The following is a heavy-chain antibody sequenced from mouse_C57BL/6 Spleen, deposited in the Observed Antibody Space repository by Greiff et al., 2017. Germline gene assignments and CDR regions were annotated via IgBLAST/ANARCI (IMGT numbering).Heavy chain of an antibody. CDR1: GYTFTSYD. V-gene: IGHV1-85*01. CDR3: ARWGDPDAMDY. D-gene: IGHD3-3*01. J-gene: IGHJ4*01. CDR2: IYPRDGST. Sequence: QVHVKQSGPELVKPGASVKLSCKASGYTFTSYDINWVKQRPGQGLEWIGWIYPRDGSTKYNEKFKGKATLTVDTSSSTAYMELHSLTSEDSAVYFCARWGDPDAMDYWGQGTSVTVSS.